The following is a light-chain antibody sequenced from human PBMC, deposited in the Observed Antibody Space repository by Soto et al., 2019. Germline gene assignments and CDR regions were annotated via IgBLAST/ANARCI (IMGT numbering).Light chain of an antibody. Sequence: IQMTQSPSSLSASVGDRVTVTCRASQTIKKYLNWYQCKPGKAPKLLIYGASNLQRGVPSRFSGSGSGTDLTLTNSRLETEDFATYYCHQIFSAPFTFGQGTGLE. J-gene: IGKJ2*01. CDR3: HQIFSAPFT. CDR1: QTIKKY. V-gene: IGKV1-39*01. CDR2: GAS.